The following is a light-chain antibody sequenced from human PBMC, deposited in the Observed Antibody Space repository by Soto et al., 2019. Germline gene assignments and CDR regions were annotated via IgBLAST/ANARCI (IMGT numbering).Light chain of an antibody. CDR1: QSVSSSY. CDR2: GAS. J-gene: IGKJ1*01. CDR3: RQYGSSPGWT. Sequence: EIVLTQSPGTLSLSPGERATLSCRASQSVSSSYLAWYQQKPGQAPRLLIYGASSRATGIPDRFSGSGSGTDFTLTISRLEPEDFAVYYCRQYGSSPGWTFGQGTKV. V-gene: IGKV3-20*01.